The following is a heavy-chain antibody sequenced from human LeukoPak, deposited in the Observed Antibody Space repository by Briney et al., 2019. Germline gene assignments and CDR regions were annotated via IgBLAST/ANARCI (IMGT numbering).Heavy chain of an antibody. CDR2: IYTSGST. Sequence: SETLSLTCTVSGGSISSGSYYWSWIRQPAGTGLEWIGRIYTSGSTNYNPSLKSRVTIPVDTSKNQFSLKLSSVTAADTAVYYCARDHRYCSSTSCVRGRLGYWGQGTLVTVSS. D-gene: IGHD2-2*01. V-gene: IGHV4-61*02. CDR1: GGSISSGSYY. CDR3: ARDHRYCSSTSCVRGRLGY. J-gene: IGHJ4*02.